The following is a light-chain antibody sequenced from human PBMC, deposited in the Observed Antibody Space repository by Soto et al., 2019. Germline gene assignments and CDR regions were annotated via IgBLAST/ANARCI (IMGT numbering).Light chain of an antibody. CDR3: QKYNSVPWT. Sequence: DIQMTQSPSSLSASLGDRVTITCRASQGISNHLAWYQQKPGKTHKVQTYAASTLQSGVPSRFSGSESGTDFTLSISSLQPEDVATYYCQKYNSVPWTFGKGTKVEI. V-gene: IGKV1-27*01. CDR2: AAS. J-gene: IGKJ1*01. CDR1: QGISNH.